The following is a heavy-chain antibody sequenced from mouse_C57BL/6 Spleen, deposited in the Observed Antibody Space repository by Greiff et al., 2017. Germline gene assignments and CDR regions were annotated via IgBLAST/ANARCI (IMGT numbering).Heavy chain of an antibody. CDR3: ARGLYYGYDGGLYYFDY. Sequence: QVQLQQSGAELVKPGASVKLSCKASGYTFTEYTIHWVKQRSGQGLEWIGWFYPGSGSTNYNEKFKSKATLTVDTSSSTAYMQLSSLTSEDSAVYYCARGLYYGYDGGLYYFDYWGQGTTLTISS. J-gene: IGHJ2*01. CDR1: GYTFTEYT. D-gene: IGHD2-2*01. V-gene: IGHV1-62-2*01. CDR2: FYPGSGST.